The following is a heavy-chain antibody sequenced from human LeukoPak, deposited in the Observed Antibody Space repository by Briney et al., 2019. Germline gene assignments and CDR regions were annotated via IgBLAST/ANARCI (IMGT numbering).Heavy chain of an antibody. V-gene: IGHV3-7*04. D-gene: IGHD4-17*01. J-gene: IGHJ4*02. CDR2: IRQDGSDK. CDR3: ARTTHDSGGY. CDR1: GFTFSSYW. Sequence: GGSLRLSCVSSGFTFSSYWMTWVRQAPGKGLEWVANIRQDGSDKYYVDSVKGRFTISRDNAKNSLYLQMNSLRAEDTAVYYCARTTHDSGGYWGQGTLVTVSS.